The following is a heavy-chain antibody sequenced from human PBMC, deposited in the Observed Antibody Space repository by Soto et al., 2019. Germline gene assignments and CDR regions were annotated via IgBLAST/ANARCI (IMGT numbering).Heavy chain of an antibody. CDR2: IWYDGSNK. D-gene: IGHD4-17*01. V-gene: IGHV3-33*01. Sequence: PGGSLRLSCAASGLTFSSYGMHWVRQAPGKGLEWVAVIWYDGSNKYYADSVKGRFTISRDNSKNTLYLQMNSLRAEDTAVYYCARGLETTGAAHDYYYYGMDVWGQGTTVTVSS. CDR1: GLTFSSYG. J-gene: IGHJ6*02. CDR3: ARGLETTGAAHDYYYYGMDV.